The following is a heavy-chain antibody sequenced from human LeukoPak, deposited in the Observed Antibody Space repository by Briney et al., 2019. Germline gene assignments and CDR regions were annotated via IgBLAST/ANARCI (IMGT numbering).Heavy chain of an antibody. D-gene: IGHD1-1*01. CDR2: ISSSSSYI. V-gene: IGHV3-21*01. J-gene: IGHJ4*02. CDR3: ARGDIGWNDLLTDFDY. Sequence: GGSLRLSCAASGFTFSSYSMNWVRQAPGKGLEWVSSISSSSSYIYYADSVKGRFTISRDNAKNSLYLQMNSLRAEDTAVYYCARGDIGWNDLLTDFDYWCQGTLVTVSS. CDR1: GFTFSSYS.